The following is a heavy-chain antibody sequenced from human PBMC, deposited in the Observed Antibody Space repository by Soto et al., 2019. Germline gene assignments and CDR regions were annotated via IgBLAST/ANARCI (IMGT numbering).Heavy chain of an antibody. Sequence: ASVKVSCKASGYTFTSYAMHWVRQAPGQRLEWMGWINAGNGNTKYSQKFQGRVTITRDTSASTAYMELSSLRSEDTAVYYCARSFRIVVVPAAISYWGQGTLVTVSS. D-gene: IGHD2-2*01. CDR2: INAGNGNT. J-gene: IGHJ4*02. V-gene: IGHV1-3*01. CDR1: GYTFTSYA. CDR3: ARSFRIVVVPAAISY.